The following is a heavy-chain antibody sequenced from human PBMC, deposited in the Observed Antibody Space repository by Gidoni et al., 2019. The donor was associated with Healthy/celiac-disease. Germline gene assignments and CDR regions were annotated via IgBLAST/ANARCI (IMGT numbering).Heavy chain of an antibody. Sequence: ERGRFTISRDNAKNSLYLQMNSLRAEDTAVYYCARAGLGKSRRYFDYWGQGTLVTVSS. J-gene: IGHJ4*02. V-gene: IGHV3-11*06. CDR3: ARAGLGKSRRYFDY. D-gene: IGHD2-8*02.